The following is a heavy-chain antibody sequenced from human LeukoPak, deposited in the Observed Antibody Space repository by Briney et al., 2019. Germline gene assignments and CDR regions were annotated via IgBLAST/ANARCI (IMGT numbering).Heavy chain of an antibody. Sequence: GSLRLSCAASGFTVSDSYMSWVRQAPGKGLEWVSIIYSGGTTYYADSVKGRFTISRDISKNTFYLQMNSLRVEDTAVFYCARALPAASHTSFDYWGQGTLVTVSS. J-gene: IGHJ4*02. V-gene: IGHV3-66*01. CDR1: GFTVSDSY. CDR3: ARALPAASHTSFDY. D-gene: IGHD2-2*01. CDR2: IYSGGTT.